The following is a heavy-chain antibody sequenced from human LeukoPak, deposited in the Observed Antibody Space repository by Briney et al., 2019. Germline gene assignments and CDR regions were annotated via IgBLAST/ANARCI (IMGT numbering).Heavy chain of an antibody. Sequence: GASVKVSCKASGYTFTGYYMHWVRQAPGQGLEWMGWINPNSGGTNYAQKFQGRVTMTRDTSISTAYMELSRLRSDDTAVYYCAEHRGSLLASAGFDPWGQGTLVTVSS. D-gene: IGHD1-26*01. V-gene: IGHV1-2*02. CDR1: GYTFTGYY. J-gene: IGHJ5*02. CDR3: AEHRGSLLASAGFDP. CDR2: INPNSGGT.